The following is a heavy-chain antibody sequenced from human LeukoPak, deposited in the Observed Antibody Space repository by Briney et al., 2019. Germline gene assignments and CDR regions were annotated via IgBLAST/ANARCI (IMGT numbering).Heavy chain of an antibody. CDR1: GFTFNNYA. J-gene: IGHJ5*02. Sequence: GGSLRLSCAASGFTFNNYAMNWVRQAPGKGLEWVSALSGGAGRTYYADSVKGRFTISRDNSKNTLYLQMNSLRAEDTAVYYCARGPKWELLSWFDPWGQGTLVTVSS. CDR2: LSGGAGRT. V-gene: IGHV3-23*01. CDR3: ARGPKWELLSWFDP. D-gene: IGHD1-26*01.